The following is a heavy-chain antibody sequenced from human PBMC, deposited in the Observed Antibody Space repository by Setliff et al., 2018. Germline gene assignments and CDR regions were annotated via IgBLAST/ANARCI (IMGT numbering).Heavy chain of an antibody. V-gene: IGHV1-69-2*01. Sequence: GASVKVSCKASGYSFSDFYMHWVRQVPGEGLEALGRIDPRDDFTVYAERFKDRLTITADTSTDTSYMEMSSLRFEDTAVYYCVRDISSASDILDFWGQGTLVTVSS. CDR3: VRDISSASDILDF. J-gene: IGHJ4*02. CDR2: IDPRDDFT. CDR1: GYSFSDFY. D-gene: IGHD2-15*01.